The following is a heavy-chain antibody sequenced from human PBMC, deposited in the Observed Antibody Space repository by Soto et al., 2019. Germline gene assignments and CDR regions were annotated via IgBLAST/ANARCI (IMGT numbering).Heavy chain of an antibody. Sequence: PSATLSLTCTVSGGSISSGGYYWSWIRQHPGKGLEWIGYIYYSGSTYYNPSLKSRVTISVDTSKNQFSLKLSSVTAADTAVYYCARDPWFGDYYYGMDVWGQGTTVTVSS. CDR1: GGSISSGGYY. CDR3: ARDPWFGDYYYGMDV. J-gene: IGHJ6*02. CDR2: IYYSGST. D-gene: IGHD3-10*01. V-gene: IGHV4-31*03.